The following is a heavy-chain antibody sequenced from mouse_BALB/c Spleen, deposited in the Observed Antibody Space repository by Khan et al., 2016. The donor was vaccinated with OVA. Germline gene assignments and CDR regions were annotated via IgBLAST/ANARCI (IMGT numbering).Heavy chain of an antibody. Sequence: EVQLVESGGDVVKPGGSLKLSCAASGFTFSTYGMSWVRQTPDKRLEWVATVSTGGHYTYYPDTVKGRFTIPRDNAKNTLYLQMSSLKSEDTPMFYCARLAYYYDSEGFAYWGQGTLVTVSA. CDR3: ARLAYYYDSEGFAY. D-gene: IGHD1-1*01. V-gene: IGHV5-6*01. J-gene: IGHJ3*01. CDR1: GFTFSTYG. CDR2: VSTGGHYT.